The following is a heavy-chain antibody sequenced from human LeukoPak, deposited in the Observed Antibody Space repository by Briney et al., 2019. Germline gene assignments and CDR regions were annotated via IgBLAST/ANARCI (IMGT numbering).Heavy chain of an antibody. J-gene: IGHJ4*02. V-gene: IGHV1-2*02. D-gene: IGHD3-22*01. CDR2: INPKTVGT. CDR1: GYSFTAYH. Sequence: GASVKVSCKASGYSFTAYHTHWVRQVPGQGLEWMGWINPKTVGTNYAQNFQGKVTMTRDTSISAAYMEVSSLRSDDTAVYYCARDRGRGYDYNSGDFDCWGQGTLVTVSS. CDR3: ARDRGRGYDYNSGDFDC.